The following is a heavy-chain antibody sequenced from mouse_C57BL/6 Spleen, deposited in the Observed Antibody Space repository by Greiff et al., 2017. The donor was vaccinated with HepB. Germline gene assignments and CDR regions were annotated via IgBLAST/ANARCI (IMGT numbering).Heavy chain of an antibody. V-gene: IGHV1-50*01. CDR2: IDPSDSYT. CDR3: ARYYYGSSHDY. J-gene: IGHJ2*01. CDR1: GYTFTSYW. Sequence: VQLQQPGAELVKPGASVKLSCKASGYTFTSYWMQWVKQRPGQGLEWIGEIDPSDSYTNYNQKFKGKATLTVDTSSSTAYMQLSSLTSEDSVVYYCARYYYGSSHDYGGQGTTLTVSS. D-gene: IGHD1-1*01.